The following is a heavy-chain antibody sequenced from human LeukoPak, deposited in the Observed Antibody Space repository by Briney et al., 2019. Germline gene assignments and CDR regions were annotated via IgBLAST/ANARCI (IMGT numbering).Heavy chain of an antibody. CDR1: GGSISSGGYY. D-gene: IGHD5-18*01. V-gene: IGHV4-30-2*01. J-gene: IGHJ4*02. Sequence: SETLSLTCTVSGGSISSGGYYWSWIRQPPGKGLEWIGYIYHSGSTYYNPSLKSRVTISVDRSKNQFSLKLSSVTAADTAVYYCARGGGFQLWPDYWGQGTLVTVSS. CDR3: ARGGGFQLWPDY. CDR2: IYHSGST.